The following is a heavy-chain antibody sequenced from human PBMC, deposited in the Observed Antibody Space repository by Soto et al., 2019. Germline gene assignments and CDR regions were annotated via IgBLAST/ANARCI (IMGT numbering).Heavy chain of an antibody. D-gene: IGHD6-13*01. CDR2: IIPILGIA. CDR1: GGTFSSYT. J-gene: IGHJ6*02. Sequence: QDQLVQSGAEVKKPGSSVKVSCKASGGTFSSYTISWVRQAPGQGLEWMGRIIPILGIANYAQKFQGRVTITADKSTSTAYMELSSLRSEDTAVYYCARERQQLEDDYYYGMDVWGQGTTVTVSS. V-gene: IGHV1-69*08. CDR3: ARERQQLEDDYYYGMDV.